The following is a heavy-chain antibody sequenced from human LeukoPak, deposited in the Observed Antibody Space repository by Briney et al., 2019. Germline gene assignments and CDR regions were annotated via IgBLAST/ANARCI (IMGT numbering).Heavy chain of an antibody. CDR2: MYYSRNT. Sequence: PSQTLSLTCTVSGGSISSGGYYWGWIRQPPGKGLEWIGSMYYSRNTYYNPSLKSRVTISVDTSKNQFSLKLSSVTAADTAVYYCARKVRPDYSRFDYWGQGTLVTVSS. CDR3: ARKVRPDYSRFDY. J-gene: IGHJ4*02. CDR1: GGSISSGGYY. V-gene: IGHV4-39*01. D-gene: IGHD4/OR15-4a*01.